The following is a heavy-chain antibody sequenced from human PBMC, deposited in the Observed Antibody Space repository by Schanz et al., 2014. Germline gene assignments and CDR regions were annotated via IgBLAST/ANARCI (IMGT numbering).Heavy chain of an antibody. J-gene: IGHJ3*02. CDR2: IYISGST. Sequence: QVQLVESGGGLVKPGGSLRLSCAASGFTFSNHGMHWVRQSPGKGLEWVSTIYISGSTYYADSVKGRFTISRDNPKNTLYLQVNSLRVEDTAVYYCARGGGPEDVFDIWGQGTILTVSS. CDR1: GFTFSNHG. D-gene: IGHD5-12*01. V-gene: IGHV3-NL1*01. CDR3: ARGGGPEDVFDI.